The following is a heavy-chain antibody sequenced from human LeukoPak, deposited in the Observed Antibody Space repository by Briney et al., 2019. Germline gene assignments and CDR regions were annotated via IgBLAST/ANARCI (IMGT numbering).Heavy chain of an antibody. J-gene: IGHJ5*01. CDR1: GFTFSSYA. Sequence: GRSLRLSCAASGFTFSSYAMHWVRQAPGKGLEWVAVISYDGSNKYYADSVKGRFTISRDNSKNTLSLQMNSLRAEDTAVYYCARSSGWYAPRDSWGQGTLVTVSS. CDR2: ISYDGSNK. V-gene: IGHV3-30-3*01. CDR3: ARSSGWYAPRDS. D-gene: IGHD6-19*01.